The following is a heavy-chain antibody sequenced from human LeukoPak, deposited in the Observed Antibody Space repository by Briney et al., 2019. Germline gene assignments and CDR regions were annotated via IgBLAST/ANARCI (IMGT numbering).Heavy chain of an antibody. CDR1: GFTFSSYG. V-gene: IGHV3-30*02. CDR2: IRYDGSNK. D-gene: IGHD3-10*01. CDR3: AKDFLLLITMVRGVPDTFDY. Sequence: AGGSLRLSCAASGFTFSSYGMHWVRQAPGKGLEWVAFIRYDGSNKYYADSVKGRFTISRDNSKNTLYLQMNSLRAEDTAVYYCAKDFLLLITMVRGVPDTFDYWGQGTLVTVSS. J-gene: IGHJ4*02.